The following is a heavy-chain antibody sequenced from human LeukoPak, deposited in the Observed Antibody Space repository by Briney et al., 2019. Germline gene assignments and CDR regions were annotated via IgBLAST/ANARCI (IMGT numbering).Heavy chain of an antibody. CDR1: GFTFSSYG. CDR3: AKDMDYYDSSGYGDY. CDR2: ISYDGSNK. D-gene: IGHD3-22*01. V-gene: IGHV3-30*18. Sequence: PGGSLRLSCAASGFTFSSYGMHWVRQAPGKGLERVAVISYDGSNKYYADSVKGRFTISRDNSKNTLYLQMNSLRAEDTAVYYCAKDMDYYDSSGYGDYWGQGALVTVSS. J-gene: IGHJ4*02.